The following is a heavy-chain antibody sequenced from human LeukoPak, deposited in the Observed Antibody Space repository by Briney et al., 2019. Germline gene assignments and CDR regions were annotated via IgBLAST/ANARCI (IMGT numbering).Heavy chain of an antibody. Sequence: ASVKVSCKASGYTFTGYYMHWVRQAPGQGLEWMGWINPNSGGTNYAQKFQGRVTMTRNTSISTAYMELSSLRSEDTAVYYCARGGYYYGSGNSYYYYMDVWGKGTTVTISS. V-gene: IGHV1-2*02. CDR2: INPNSGGT. CDR3: ARGGYYYGSGNSYYYYMDV. J-gene: IGHJ6*03. CDR1: GYTFTGYY. D-gene: IGHD3-10*01.